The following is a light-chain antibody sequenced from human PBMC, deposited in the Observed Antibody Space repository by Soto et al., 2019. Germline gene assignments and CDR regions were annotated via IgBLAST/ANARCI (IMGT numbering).Light chain of an antibody. J-gene: IGKJ1*01. Sequence: DIQMTQSPSTLSASVGDRVTFTCRASQSISSWLAWYQQKPGKAPKLLIYDASSLKVGVPSRFSGSGSGTEFTLTISSLQPDDFATYYCQQYKTYSMFGQGTKV. V-gene: IGKV1-5*01. CDR3: QQYKTYSM. CDR1: QSISSW. CDR2: DAS.